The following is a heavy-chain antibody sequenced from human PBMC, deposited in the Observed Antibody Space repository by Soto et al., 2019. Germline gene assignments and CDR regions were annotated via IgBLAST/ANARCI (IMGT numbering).Heavy chain of an antibody. V-gene: IGHV3-21*01. CDR2: ISSSSTYI. Sequence: PGGPLRHSCAASGFTLRRYSMNWVRQAQGKGLEWVSSISSSSTYIYYADSVKGRFTISRDNAKNSLYLQMNSLRAEDTAVYYCSRDLPHMPEEALWGQGTLVPVSA. D-gene: IGHD2-2*01. CDR1: GFTLRRYS. J-gene: IGHJ1*01. CDR3: SRDLPHMPEEAL.